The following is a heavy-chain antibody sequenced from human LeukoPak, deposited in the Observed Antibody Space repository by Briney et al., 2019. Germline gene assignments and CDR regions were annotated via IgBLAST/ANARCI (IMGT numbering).Heavy chain of an antibody. Sequence: SVKVSCKASGGTFSSYAISWVRQAPGQGLEWMGGIIPIFGTANYAQKFQGRVTITADESTSTAYMELSSLRSEDTAVYYCARVGQQLVRSAFDIWGQGTVVTVSS. CDR2: IIPIFGTA. V-gene: IGHV1-69*13. J-gene: IGHJ3*02. CDR3: ARVGQQLVRSAFDI. CDR1: GGTFSSYA. D-gene: IGHD6-13*01.